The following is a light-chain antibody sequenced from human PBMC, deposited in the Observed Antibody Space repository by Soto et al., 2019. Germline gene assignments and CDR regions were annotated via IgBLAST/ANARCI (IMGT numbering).Light chain of an antibody. CDR2: GAS. CDR3: QQYGGSPRT. V-gene: IGKV3-20*01. CDR1: QSVTSSY. Sequence: EIVLTQSPGTLSLSPGERATLSCRASQSVTSSYLAWYQQKPGQAPKLVMSGASSRATGIPDRFSGSGSGTDFTLTISRLEPEDFAVYYCQQYGGSPRTFGQGTRW. J-gene: IGKJ1*01.